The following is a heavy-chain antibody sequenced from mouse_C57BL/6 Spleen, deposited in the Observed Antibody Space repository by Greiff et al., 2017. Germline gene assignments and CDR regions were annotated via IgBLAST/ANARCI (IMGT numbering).Heavy chain of an antibody. CDR1: GYTFTSYW. Sequence: QVQLQQPGAELVRPGSSVKLSCKASGYTFTSYWMHWVKQRPIQGLEWIGNIDPSDSETHYNQKFKDKATLTVDKSSSTAYMQLSSLTSEDSAVYYCARGFGLRRDYFDYWGQGTTLTVSS. CDR3: ARGFGLRRDYFDY. D-gene: IGHD2-4*01. CDR2: IDPSDSET. V-gene: IGHV1-52*01. J-gene: IGHJ2*01.